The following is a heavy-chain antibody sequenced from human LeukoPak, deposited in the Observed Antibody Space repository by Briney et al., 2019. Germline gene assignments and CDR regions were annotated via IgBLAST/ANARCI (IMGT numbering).Heavy chain of an antibody. J-gene: IGHJ4*02. CDR1: GYTFTNNY. Sequence: GASVKVSCKASGYTFTNNYLHWVRQAPGQGLEWMGMIYPRDGSTSYAQNFQGRVTATRDTSTTTVHMELRGLRSEDTAVYYCARDQEGFDYWGQGTVVTVSS. V-gene: IGHV1-46*01. CDR2: IYPRDGST. CDR3: ARDQEGFDY.